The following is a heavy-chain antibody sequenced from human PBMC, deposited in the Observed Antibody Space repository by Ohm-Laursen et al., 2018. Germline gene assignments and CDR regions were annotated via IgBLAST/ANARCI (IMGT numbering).Heavy chain of an antibody. CDR2: IYTSGST. V-gene: IGHV4-4*07. Sequence: GTLSLTCTVSGGSISSYYWSWIRQPAGKGLEWIGRIYTSGSTNYNPSLKSRVTMSVDTSKNQFSLKLSSVTAADTAVYYCAREETSDYYDSSGQWYFDLWGRGTLVTVSS. CDR1: GGSISSYY. J-gene: IGHJ2*01. CDR3: AREETSDYYDSSGQWYFDL. D-gene: IGHD3-22*01.